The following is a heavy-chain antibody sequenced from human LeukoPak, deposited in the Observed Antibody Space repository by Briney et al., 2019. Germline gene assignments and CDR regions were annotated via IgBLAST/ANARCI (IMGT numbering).Heavy chain of an antibody. CDR3: AKSLLWDSSSSGWFDY. D-gene: IGHD6-6*01. CDR1: GFTFDDYA. J-gene: IGHJ4*02. V-gene: IGHV3-9*01. CDR2: ISWNSGST. Sequence: PGRSLRLSCAASGFTFDDYAMHWVRQAPGKGLEWVSGISWNSGSTGYADSVKGRFTISRDNAKNSLYLQMNSLRAEDTALYYCAKSLLWDSSSSGWFDYWGQGTLVTVSS.